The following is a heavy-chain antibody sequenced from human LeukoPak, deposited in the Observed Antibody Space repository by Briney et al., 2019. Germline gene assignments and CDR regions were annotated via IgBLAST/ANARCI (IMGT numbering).Heavy chain of an antibody. CDR3: ARGEWELYPFVH. CDR1: GFIISRNY. J-gene: IGHJ4*02. D-gene: IGHD3-10*01. Sequence: GGSLRLSCAASGFIISRNYMSWIRQAPGKWLEWVSVIYSGASTYYADSVKGRFTISRDNSKNTLYLQLNSLTTDDTAMYYCARGEWELYPFVHWGQGTLVTVSS. CDR2: IYSGAST. V-gene: IGHV3-66*02.